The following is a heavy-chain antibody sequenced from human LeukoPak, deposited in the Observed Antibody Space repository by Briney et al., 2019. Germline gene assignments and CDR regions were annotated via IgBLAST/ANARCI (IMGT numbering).Heavy chain of an antibody. J-gene: IGHJ5*02. CDR3: ARDPPAVRTNTYA. CDR2: IYSGGDT. CDR1: GFTVSNNY. D-gene: IGHD4/OR15-4a*01. Sequence: GGSLRLSCAASGFTVSNNYMNWVRQAPGKGLEWVSLIYSGGDTHYADSVKGRFTISRDSSKNTLYLQMNSPRAEDTAVYYCARDPPAVRTNTYAWGQGTLVTVSS. V-gene: IGHV3-66*01.